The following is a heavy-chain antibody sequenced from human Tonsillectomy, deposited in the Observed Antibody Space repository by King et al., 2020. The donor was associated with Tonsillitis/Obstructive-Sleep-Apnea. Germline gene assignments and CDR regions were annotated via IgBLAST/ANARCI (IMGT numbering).Heavy chain of an antibody. CDR3: AKAGITGTAAFDI. CDR2: MSWNSGSK. CDR1: GFTFDDYA. Sequence: VQLVESGGGLVQPGRSLRLSCAASGFTFDDYAMHWVRHAPGKGLEWVSGMSWNSGSKGYADSVKGRITISRDNAKNYLYLQMNSLRAEDTALYYCAKAGITGTAAFDIWGPGTMVTVSS. V-gene: IGHV3-9*01. D-gene: IGHD1-20*01. J-gene: IGHJ3*02.